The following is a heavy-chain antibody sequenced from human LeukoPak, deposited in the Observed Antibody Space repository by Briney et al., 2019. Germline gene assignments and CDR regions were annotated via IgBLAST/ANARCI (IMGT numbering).Heavy chain of an antibody. D-gene: IGHD6-19*01. J-gene: IGHJ4*02. CDR1: GGSISNYY. CDR3: ARDRNSGWYFDY. Sequence: PSETLSLTCTVSGGSISNYYWSWIRQPPGRGLEWIGRIYTSGSTNYNPSLKSRVTMSLDTSMNQFSLNPSSVTAADTAVYYCARDRNSGWYFDYWGQGTLVTVS. CDR2: IYTSGST. V-gene: IGHV4-4*07.